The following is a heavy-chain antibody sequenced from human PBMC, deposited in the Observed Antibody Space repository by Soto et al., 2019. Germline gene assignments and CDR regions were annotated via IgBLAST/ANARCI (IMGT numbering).Heavy chain of an antibody. Sequence: QVQLVESGGGVVQPGRSLRLSCAASGFPFSRFGMHWVRQAPGKGLEWVAVISYDGSSKHYADSVKGRFTISRDNSKDTLYLQMNSLRPEDTAVYYCAKAVVPAAMSGTQCNDYGMDVWGQGTTVTLS. CDR1: GFPFSRFG. J-gene: IGHJ6*02. D-gene: IGHD2-2*01. V-gene: IGHV3-30*18. CDR3: AKAVVPAAMSGTQCNDYGMDV. CDR2: ISYDGSSK.